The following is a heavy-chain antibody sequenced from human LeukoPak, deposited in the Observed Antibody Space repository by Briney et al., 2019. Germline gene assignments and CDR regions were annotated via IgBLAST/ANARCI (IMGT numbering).Heavy chain of an antibody. V-gene: IGHV3-23*01. J-gene: IGHJ6*02. CDR3: AKVPVTTPYYYGMDV. D-gene: IGHD4-17*01. CDR2: ISGGCGST. CDR1: GFTFSSYA. Sequence: GGSLRLSCAASGFTFSSYAMNWVRQAPGKGREWVSAISGGCGSTYYADSVKGRFTISRHNSRNTLYLQMNSLRAEDTAVYYCAKVPVTTPYYYGMDVWGQGTTVTVSS.